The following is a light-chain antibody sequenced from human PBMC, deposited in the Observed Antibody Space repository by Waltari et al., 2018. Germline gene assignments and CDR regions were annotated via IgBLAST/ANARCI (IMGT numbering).Light chain of an antibody. J-gene: IGLJ2*01. CDR3: SSYTISSAIFI. V-gene: IGLV2-14*01. CDR2: EVT. CDR1: SSTVGHYNY. Sequence: QSALTQPTSVSGSLGQSITISCTGTSSTVGHYNYVSWYQHHPDHAPKLIIYEVTNRPSGGSTRFSGSKSGNTASLTISGLQAEDEAFYYCSSYTISSAIFIFGGGTKVTV.